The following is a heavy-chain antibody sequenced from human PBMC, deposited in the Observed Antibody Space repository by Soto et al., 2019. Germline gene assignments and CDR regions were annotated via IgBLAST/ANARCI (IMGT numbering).Heavy chain of an antibody. J-gene: IGHJ6*02. CDR1: GGSISSGGSY. CDR2: VYYSGST. V-gene: IGHV4-31*03. CDR3: ARDEVVVVPAYTSLHYGMDV. D-gene: IGHD2-2*01. Sequence: PTETLSLTCTVSGGSISSGGSYWTWIRHHPGKGLEWIGHVYYSGSTYYNPSLASRVTISVDTSKNQFSLKLSSVTAADTAVYYCARDEVVVVPAYTSLHYGMDVWGHGSTVT.